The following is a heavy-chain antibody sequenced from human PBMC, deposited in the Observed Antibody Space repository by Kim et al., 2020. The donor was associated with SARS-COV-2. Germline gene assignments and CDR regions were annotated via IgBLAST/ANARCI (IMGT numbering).Heavy chain of an antibody. CDR1: GFTFSSYG. CDR3: ARGSEQWLVHFNWFDP. CDR2: IWYDGSNK. Sequence: GGSLRLSCAASGFTFSSYGMHWVRQAPGKGLEWVAVIWYDGSNKYYADSVKGRFTISRDNSKNTLYLQMNSLRAEDTAVYYCARGSEQWLVHFNWFDPWGQGTLVTVSS. V-gene: IGHV3-33*01. D-gene: IGHD6-19*01. J-gene: IGHJ5*02.